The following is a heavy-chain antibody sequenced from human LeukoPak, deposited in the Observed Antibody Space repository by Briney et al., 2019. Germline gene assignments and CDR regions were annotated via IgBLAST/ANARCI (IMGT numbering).Heavy chain of an antibody. CDR2: MNPNSGNT. CDR1: GYTFTSYD. CDR3: ARGWSNWKYVLAPGRSDWFDP. Sequence: ASVKVSCKASGYTFTSYDINWVRQATGQGLEWMGWMNPNSGNTGYAQKFQGRVTMTRNTSISTAYMELSSLRSEDTAVYYCARGWSNWKYVLAPGRSDWFDPWGQGTLATVSS. V-gene: IGHV1-8*01. J-gene: IGHJ5*02. D-gene: IGHD1-7*01.